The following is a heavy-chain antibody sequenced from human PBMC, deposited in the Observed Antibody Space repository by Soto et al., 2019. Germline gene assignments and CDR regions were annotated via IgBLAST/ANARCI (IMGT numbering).Heavy chain of an antibody. D-gene: IGHD6-19*01. V-gene: IGHV3-23*01. CDR2: VSGSGSGT. CDR3: AKDKPGGHSSWCFHYSYGMDV. Sequence: GSLRRSCEAXGFTFSTYPMIWVRKALGKGLEWVSGVSGSGSGTYYADSVKGRFTISRDNSKNTLYLQTNSLRAEDTALYYCAKDKPGGHSSWCFHYSYGMDVWGQGTPVTVSS. CDR1: GFTFSTYP. J-gene: IGHJ6*02.